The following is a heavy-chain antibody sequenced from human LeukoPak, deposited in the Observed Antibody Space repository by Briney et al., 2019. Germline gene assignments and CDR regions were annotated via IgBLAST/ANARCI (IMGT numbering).Heavy chain of an antibody. V-gene: IGHV3-21*01. J-gene: IGHJ6*03. CDR2: ISRSGSLR. CDR3: VRGQGYCSDVRCSPGYYMDV. D-gene: IGHD2-15*01. Sequence: GGSLRLSCEASEFTFSDFGMNWVRQAPGKGREWISRISRSGSLRNYAYSVQGRFTISRDNAKNSMYLQMNSLRVDDTAVYYCVRGQGYCSDVRCSPGYYMDVWGKGTTVTVSS. CDR1: EFTFSDFG.